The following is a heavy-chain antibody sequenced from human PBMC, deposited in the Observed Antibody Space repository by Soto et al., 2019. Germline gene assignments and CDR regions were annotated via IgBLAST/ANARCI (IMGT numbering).Heavy chain of an antibody. CDR3: ARVGGALGDLDY. Sequence: QIQLVQSGAEVKKLGASVKVSCKASGYTFLTYAFGWVRQAPGRGLEWMGWISAYNGNTNYAQKVQGRLTLTTDTSTSTAYLELRSLTSDDTAIYYCARVGGALGDLDYWGQGTLVTVS. D-gene: IGHD3-16*01. V-gene: IGHV1-18*01. CDR1: GYTFLTYA. CDR2: ISAYNGNT. J-gene: IGHJ4*02.